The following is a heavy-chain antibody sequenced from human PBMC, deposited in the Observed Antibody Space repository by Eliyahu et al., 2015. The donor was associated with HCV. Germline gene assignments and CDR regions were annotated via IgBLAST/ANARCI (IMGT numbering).Heavy chain of an antibody. CDR1: GPIFXSCG. J-gene: IGHJ6*01. V-gene: IGHV3-33*01. D-gene: IGHD4-11*01. CDR2: IWYNGNNK. CDR3: ARPMSTDMYHYYGMDV. Sequence: QVQLVESGGGVIQPGRSLRLSCAASGPIFXSCGMYWVRQAPGKGLEWVAFIWYNGNNKNYADSVKGRFTISRDNPKNTLYLEMNNLRAEDTAVYYCARPMSTDMYHYYGMDVWGQGTTVTVSS.